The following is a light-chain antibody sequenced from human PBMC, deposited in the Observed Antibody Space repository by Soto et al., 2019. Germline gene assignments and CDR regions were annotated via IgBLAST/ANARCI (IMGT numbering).Light chain of an antibody. CDR2: EVS. V-gene: IGLV2-14*01. CDR1: SXDVGGYNY. Sequence: QSVLAQPSSVSGSPGQSITISCTGTSXDVGGYNYVSWYQHHPGKGPKLIIYEVSNRPSGVSDRFPGSKSGNKASLIISNLEAEDESDYYCGSYTSTDTPFVFGTGTKVTVL. CDR3: GSYTSTDTPFV. J-gene: IGLJ1*01.